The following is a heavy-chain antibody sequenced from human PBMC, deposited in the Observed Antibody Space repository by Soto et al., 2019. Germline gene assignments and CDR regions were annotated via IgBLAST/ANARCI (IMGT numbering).Heavy chain of an antibody. J-gene: IGHJ4*02. CDR2: LNWNSANI. CDR1: GFTFDDYA. V-gene: IGHV3-9*01. CDR3: AKGSCISTSCAVLDS. Sequence: EVQLVESGGGLVQPGRSLRLSCAASGFTFDDYAMHWVRQAPGKGLEWVSGLNWNSANIGCADSVKGRFTISRDNAKNSLYLQMNSLRAEDTALYYCAKGSCISTSCAVLDSWGQGTLVTVSS. D-gene: IGHD2-2*01.